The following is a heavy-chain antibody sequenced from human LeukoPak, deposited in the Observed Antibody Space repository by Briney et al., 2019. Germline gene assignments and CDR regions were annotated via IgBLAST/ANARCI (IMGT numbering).Heavy chain of an antibody. CDR2: IIPIFGTA. CDR1: GGTFSSYA. V-gene: IGHV1-69*05. J-gene: IGHJ6*02. CDR3: AREYGVDGMDV. Sequence: SVKVSCKASGGTFSSYAISWVRQAPGQGLEWMGGIIPIFGTANYAQKFQGRVTMTRDTSTSTVYMEVSSLRSEDTAVYYCAREYGVDGMDVWGQGTTVTVSS. D-gene: IGHD4-17*01.